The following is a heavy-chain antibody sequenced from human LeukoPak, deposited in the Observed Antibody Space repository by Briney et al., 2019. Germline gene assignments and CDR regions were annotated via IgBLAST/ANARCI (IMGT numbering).Heavy chain of an antibody. J-gene: IGHJ6*03. Sequence: PGGSLRLSCAASGFTFSGSAMHWVRQASGKGLEWVGRIRSKANSYATAYAASVKGRFTISRDDSKNTAYLQMNSLKTEDTAVYYCTASVQGGWYYYYYYMDVWGKGTTVTISS. V-gene: IGHV3-73*01. CDR1: GFTFSGSA. CDR3: TASVQGGWYYYYYYMDV. D-gene: IGHD2-15*01. CDR2: IRSKANSYAT.